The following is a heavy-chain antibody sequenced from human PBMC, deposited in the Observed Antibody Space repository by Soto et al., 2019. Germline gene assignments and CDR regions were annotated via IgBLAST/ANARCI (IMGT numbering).Heavy chain of an antibody. CDR1: GGSISNADYY. CDR2: IYYSGSS. V-gene: IGHV4-30-4*01. Sequence: QVQLQESGPGLVKPSQTLSLTRTVSGGSISNADYYWSWVRQPPGKGLEWIGYIYYSGSSLFNPSLKSRVTMSKDTSKNQFSLRLTSVTAADTAVYSCARAIVVTVGGMDVWGRGTTVTVSS. D-gene: IGHD5-12*01. J-gene: IGHJ6*02. CDR3: ARAIVVTVGGMDV.